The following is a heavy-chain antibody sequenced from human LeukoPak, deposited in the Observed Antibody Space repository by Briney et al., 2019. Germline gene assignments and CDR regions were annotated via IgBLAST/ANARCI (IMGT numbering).Heavy chain of an antibody. J-gene: IGHJ4*02. CDR2: INGSGDAT. CDR3: AKSDCGSDGCKLLHY. D-gene: IGHD3-10*01. V-gene: IGHV3-23*01. CDR1: GFIFSHYT. Sequence: GGSLRLSCAASGFIFSHYTMTWVRQAPGKRLEWVSSINGSGDATLYADSVMGRFTISRDNAKNTVSLQMNNLRAEDTAVYYCAKSDCGSDGCKLLHYWGQGTLVTASS.